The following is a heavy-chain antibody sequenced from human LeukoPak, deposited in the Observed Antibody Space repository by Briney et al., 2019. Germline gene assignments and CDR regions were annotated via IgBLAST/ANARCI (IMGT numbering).Heavy chain of an antibody. CDR3: AKVTMVRGVITALDY. Sequence: GGSLRLSCAASGFTFTSYGMHWVRQAPGKGLGWVAVVSYDGSNKYYADSVKGRFTISRDNSKNTLYLQMNSLRAEDTAVYYCAKVTMVRGVITALDYWGQGTLVTVSS. D-gene: IGHD3-10*01. CDR1: GFTFTSYG. V-gene: IGHV3-30*18. CDR2: VSYDGSNK. J-gene: IGHJ4*02.